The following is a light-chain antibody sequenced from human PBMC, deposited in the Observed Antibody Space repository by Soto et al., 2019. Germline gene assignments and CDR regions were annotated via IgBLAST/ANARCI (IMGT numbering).Light chain of an antibody. CDR2: EVT. Sequence: QSVLTQPASVSGSPGQSITISCTGTSSDVGSYNLVSWYQQHPGKAPKLMIFEVTKRPSGVSSRFSGSKSVNTASLTISGLQTEDEADYYCCSYAGSSTNYVFGTGTKVTV. V-gene: IGLV2-23*02. J-gene: IGLJ1*01. CDR3: CSYAGSSTNYV. CDR1: SSDVGSYNL.